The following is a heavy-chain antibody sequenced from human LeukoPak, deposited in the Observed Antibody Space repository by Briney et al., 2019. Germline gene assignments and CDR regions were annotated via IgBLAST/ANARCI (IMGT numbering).Heavy chain of an antibody. V-gene: IGHV5-51*01. CDR3: ARAAINMVREGDWFDP. D-gene: IGHD3-10*01. CDR1: GYRFTSYW. Sequence: GASLKISFKGSGYRFTSYWIGWVRPMPGKGLEWMGIIYPGDSDTRYSPSFQGQVTISADKSISTAYLQWSSLKASDTAMYYCARAAINMVREGDWFDPWGQGTLVTVSS. CDR2: IYPGDSDT. J-gene: IGHJ5*02.